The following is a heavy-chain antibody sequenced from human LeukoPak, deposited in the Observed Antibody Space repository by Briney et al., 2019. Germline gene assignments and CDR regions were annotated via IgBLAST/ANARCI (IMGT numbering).Heavy chain of an antibody. J-gene: IGHJ4*02. Sequence: GASVKVSCKASGYTFRSYEINWVRQAPGQGLEWVGWIHPNSGKTGYAQKFQGRVTMTRDSSTETAFMEQSSLKFDETAIFYCARGHYGGNRYFDIWGQGTLVSVSS. CDR2: IHPNSGKT. V-gene: IGHV1-8*01. CDR1: GYTFRSYE. CDR3: ARGHYGGNRYFDI. D-gene: IGHD4-23*01.